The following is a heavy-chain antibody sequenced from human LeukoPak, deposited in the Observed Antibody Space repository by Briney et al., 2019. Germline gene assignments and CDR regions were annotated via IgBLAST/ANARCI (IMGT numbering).Heavy chain of an antibody. V-gene: IGHV4-4*08. CDR2: INPSGGT. CDR1: GGSIGGDH. CDR3: ARAVTDTSLVDF. J-gene: IGHJ4*02. Sequence: SETLSLTCTISGGSIGGDHWSWIRQAPGEGLEWIGYINPSGGTSYNPSLRGRVTISLNTPASQFSLRLTSVTAADTAVYYCARAVTDTSLVDFWGQGTLVAVSS. D-gene: IGHD3-22*01.